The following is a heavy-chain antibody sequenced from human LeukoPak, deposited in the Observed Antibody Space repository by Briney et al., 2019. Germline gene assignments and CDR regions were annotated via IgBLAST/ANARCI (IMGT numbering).Heavy chain of an antibody. J-gene: IGHJ4*02. CDR3: AKDLEVGARWPYFDY. V-gene: IGHV3-23*01. CDR2: VSGSGGST. CDR1: GFTFSSYA. D-gene: IGHD1-26*01. Sequence: PGGSLRLSCAASGFTFSSYAMTWVRQAPGKGLEWVSGVSGSGGSTYYADSVKGRFTISRDNSKNTLSLQMSSLRAEDTAVYYCAKDLEVGARWPYFDYWGQGTLVTVSS.